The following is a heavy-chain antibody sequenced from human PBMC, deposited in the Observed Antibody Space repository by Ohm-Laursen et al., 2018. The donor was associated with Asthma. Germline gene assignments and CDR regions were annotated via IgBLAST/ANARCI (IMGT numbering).Heavy chain of an antibody. Sequence: VASVKVSCKVSGYTFTSYGISWVRQAPGQGLEWMGWISAYNGNTNYAQKLQGRVTMTTDTSTSTAYMELRSLRSDDTAVYYCARDGSEWELLSPFDYWGQGTLVTVSS. J-gene: IGHJ4*02. CDR3: ARDGSEWELLSPFDY. D-gene: IGHD1-26*01. CDR1: GYTFTSYG. V-gene: IGHV1-18*01. CDR2: ISAYNGNT.